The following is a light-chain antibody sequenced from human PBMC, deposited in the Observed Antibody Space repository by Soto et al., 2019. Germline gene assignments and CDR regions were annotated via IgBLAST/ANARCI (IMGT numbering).Light chain of an antibody. CDR3: QKYNSAPSIT. V-gene: IGKV1-5*01. J-gene: IGKJ5*01. Sequence: DIQMTQSPSTLSASVGDRVTITCRASQSISSWLAWYQQKPGKAPKLLIYDASSLESGVPSRFSGSGSGTEFTLTISSLQPDDFATYYCQKYNSAPSITFGQGTRLEIK. CDR1: QSISSW. CDR2: DAS.